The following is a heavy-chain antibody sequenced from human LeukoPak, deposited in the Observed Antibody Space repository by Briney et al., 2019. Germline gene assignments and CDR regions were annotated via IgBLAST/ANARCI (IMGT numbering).Heavy chain of an antibody. D-gene: IGHD2-2*01. Sequence: SVKVSCKASGGTFSSYAISWVRQASGQGLEWMGGLIPIFGTANYAQKFQGRVTITADESTSTAYMELSSLRSEDTAVYYCARGPTPGTHYYYYMDGWGKGTTVTVSS. V-gene: IGHV1-69*13. CDR3: ARGPTPGTHYYYYMDG. CDR1: GGTFSSYA. CDR2: LIPIFGTA. J-gene: IGHJ6*03.